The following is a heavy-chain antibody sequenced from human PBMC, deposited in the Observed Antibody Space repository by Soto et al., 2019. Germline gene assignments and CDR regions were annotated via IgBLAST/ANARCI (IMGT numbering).Heavy chain of an antibody. CDR3: ARDSSTPNILGAPFP. V-gene: IGHV1-18*01. J-gene: IGHJ5*02. D-gene: IGHD1-26*01. CDR1: GYTFTNYG. Sequence: QVQLVQSGAEVKKPGASVKVSCKASGYTFTNYGISWVRQAPGQGLEWMGWISAYNGNTNYAQKLQGRVTMTTDTSTRTAYMELRSLRSDDTAVYYCARDSSTPNILGAPFPWGQGTLVTVSS. CDR2: ISAYNGNT.